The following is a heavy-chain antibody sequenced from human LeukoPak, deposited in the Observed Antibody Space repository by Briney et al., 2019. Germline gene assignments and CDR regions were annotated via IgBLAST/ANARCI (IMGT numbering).Heavy chain of an antibody. D-gene: IGHD6-13*01. V-gene: IGHV1-2*06. CDR1: GYTFTSYG. CDR2: INPNSGGT. J-gene: IGHJ5*02. CDR3: ARGGPAAGTKYNWFGP. Sequence: ASVKVSCKASGYTFTSYGISWVRQAPGQGLEWMGRINPNSGGTNYAQKFQGRVTMTRDTSINTAYMELRRLKSDDTAVYFCARGGPAAGTKYNWFGPWGQGTLVTVSS.